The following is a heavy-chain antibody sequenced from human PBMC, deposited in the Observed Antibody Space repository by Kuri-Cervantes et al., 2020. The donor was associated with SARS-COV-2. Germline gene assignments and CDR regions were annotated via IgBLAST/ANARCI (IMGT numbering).Heavy chain of an antibody. Sequence: SETLSLTCTVSGYSISSGYYWGWIRQPPGKGLEWIGRIYTSGSTNYNPSLKSRVTMSVDTSKNQFSLKLSSVTAAGTAVYYCARTTKSAEYFQHWGQGTLVTVSS. CDR3: ARTTKSAEYFQH. CDR1: GYSISSGYY. J-gene: IGHJ1*01. CDR2: IYTSGST. V-gene: IGHV4-38-2*02. D-gene: IGHD1-14*01.